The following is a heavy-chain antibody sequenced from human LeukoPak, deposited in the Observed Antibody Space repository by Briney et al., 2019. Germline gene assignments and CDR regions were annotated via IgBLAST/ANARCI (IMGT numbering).Heavy chain of an antibody. CDR3: AIDYDFWSGYQYYFDY. CDR1: GYTFTGYY. Sequence: ASVKVSCKASGYTFTGYYMHWVRQAPGQGLEWMGWINPNSGGTNYAQKFQGRVTMTRDTSISTAYMELSRLRSDDTAVYYCAIDYDFWSGYQYYFDYWGQGTLVTVSS. J-gene: IGHJ4*02. D-gene: IGHD3-3*01. V-gene: IGHV1-2*02. CDR2: INPNSGGT.